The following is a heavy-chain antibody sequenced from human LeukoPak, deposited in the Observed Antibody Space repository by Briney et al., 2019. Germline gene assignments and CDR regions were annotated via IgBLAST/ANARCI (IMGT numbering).Heavy chain of an antibody. CDR1: GGSLAGYN. D-gene: IGHD2-2*01. V-gene: IGHV4-34*01. Sequence: SETLSLTCAVHGGSLAGYNWNWIRQPPGKELEWIGGVNHGGSTNYNPSLESRVTVSIDTWNSQFSLELNSVTAADTAVYYCARGRVRVVPGTGYFDSWSQGSLVIVSS. J-gene: IGHJ4*02. CDR3: ARGRVRVVPGTGYFDS. CDR2: VNHGGST.